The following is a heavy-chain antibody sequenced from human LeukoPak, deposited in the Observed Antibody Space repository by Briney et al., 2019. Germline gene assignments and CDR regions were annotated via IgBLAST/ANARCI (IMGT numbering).Heavy chain of an antibody. Sequence: GGSLRLSCVASGFTFSSYAMHWVRQAPGKGLEYVSANSNNGGSTYYANSVKGRFTISRDNSKNTLSLQMGSLRAEDKAVYYCARGDSGSHLDYWGQGSLVTVSS. J-gene: IGHJ4*02. V-gene: IGHV3-64*01. CDR3: ARGDSGSHLDY. CDR2: NSNNGGST. D-gene: IGHD1-26*01. CDR1: GFTFSSYA.